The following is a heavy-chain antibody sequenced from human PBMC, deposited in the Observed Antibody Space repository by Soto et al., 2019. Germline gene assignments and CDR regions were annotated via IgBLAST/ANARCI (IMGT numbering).Heavy chain of an antibody. CDR1: GFTFSNYY. V-gene: IGHV3-11*01. CDR2: ICSGEVTI. J-gene: IGHJ4*02. CDR3: ARESASGSHVNDRDYFAS. D-gene: IGHD6-19*01. Sequence: QVQLVESGGGLVKPGRSLRLSCAASGFTFSNYYMPWVRQAPGKGLECLSYICSGEVTIYYADSVKGRFTISRDNTKKSRCLRKSSLRDGDTRVYNRARESASGSHVNDRDYFASWGQGSLVTVS.